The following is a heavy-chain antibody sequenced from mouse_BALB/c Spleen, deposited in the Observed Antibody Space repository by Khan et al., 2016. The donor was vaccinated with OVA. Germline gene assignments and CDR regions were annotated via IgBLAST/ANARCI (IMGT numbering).Heavy chain of an antibody. CDR2: IYPNNGDT. D-gene: IGHD1-2*01. CDR3: ARSGYGSFAY. V-gene: IGHV1S29*02. J-gene: IGHJ3*01. CDR1: GYTFTDYI. Sequence: MQLQQSGPELVKPGASVKISCRASGYTFTDYIMDWVKQSHGKSLEWIGYIYPNNGDTGYNQKFKTKATLTVDNSSSTAYMELRSLTSEDSAVYSCARSGYGSFAYWGQGTLVTVSA.